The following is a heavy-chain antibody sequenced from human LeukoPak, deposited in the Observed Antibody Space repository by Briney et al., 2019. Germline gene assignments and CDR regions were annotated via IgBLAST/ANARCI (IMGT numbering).Heavy chain of an antibody. CDR2: IKNKPDGGTT. D-gene: IGHD3-10*01. J-gene: IGHJ4*02. Sequence: GSLRLSCAAPGFTFSHAWMSWVRPAPGKGLEWVGRIKNKPDGGTTDYAAPVQGRFTISRDDSKNTLSLQMNSLKAEDTAVYYCTVVNYGSGSYPLGYWGQGTLVTVSS. CDR3: TVVNYGSGSYPLGY. CDR1: GFTFSHAW. V-gene: IGHV3-15*01.